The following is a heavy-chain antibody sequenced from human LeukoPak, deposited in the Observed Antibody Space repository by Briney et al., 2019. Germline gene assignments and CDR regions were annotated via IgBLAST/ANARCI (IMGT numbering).Heavy chain of an antibody. CDR1: GFTFDEYT. D-gene: IGHD1-26*01. V-gene: IGHV3-43*01. J-gene: IGHJ3*02. Sequence: PGGSLRLSCAASGFTFDEYTMHWVRQVPGKGLEWVSVIGWDSDSKYYLESVKGRFTISRDNSKNSLYLQMDSLRAEDTAVYYCARDSLSLVGVGDDAFDIWGQGTMVTVPS. CDR2: IGWDSDSK. CDR3: ARDSLSLVGVGDDAFDI.